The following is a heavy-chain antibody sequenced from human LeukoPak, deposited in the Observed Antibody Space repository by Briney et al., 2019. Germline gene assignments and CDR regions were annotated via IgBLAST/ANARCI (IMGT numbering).Heavy chain of an antibody. CDR2: IYPGDSDT. D-gene: IGHD3-9*01. CDR1: GYSFTSYW. J-gene: IGHJ4*02. CDR3: ARAPRAYYDILTGYYKVYYFDY. V-gene: IGHV5-51*01. Sequence: GESLKISCKGSGYSFTSYWIGWVRQMPGKGLEWMGIIYPGDSDTRYSPSFQGQVTISADKSISTAYLQWSSLKASDTAMYYCARAPRAYYDILTGYYKVYYFDYWGQGTLVTASS.